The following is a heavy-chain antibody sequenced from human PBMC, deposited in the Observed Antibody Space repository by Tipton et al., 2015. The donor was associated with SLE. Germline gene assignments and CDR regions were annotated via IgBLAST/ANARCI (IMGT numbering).Heavy chain of an antibody. CDR2: ISHSGGT. CDR1: GYSISSDYY. J-gene: IGHJ5*02. V-gene: IGHV4-38-2*02. D-gene: IGHD1-20*01. CDR3: ARDDNWNDPGWWFDP. Sequence: TLSLTCVVSGYSISSDYYSAWVRQPPGKGLEWIGSISHSGGTYYNPSLKSRVTIAIDTSKNQFSLKLSSVTAADTAVYYCARDDNWNDPGWWFDPWGQGTLVTVSS.